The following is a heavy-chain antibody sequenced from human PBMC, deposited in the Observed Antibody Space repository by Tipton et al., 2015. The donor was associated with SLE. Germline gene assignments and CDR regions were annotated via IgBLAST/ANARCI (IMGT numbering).Heavy chain of an antibody. J-gene: IGHJ4*02. CDR3: ARIEDFWSGRIDY. D-gene: IGHD3-3*01. CDR1: GGSFSGYY. Sequence: LRLSCAVYGGSFSGYYWSWIRQPPGKGLEWIGEINHSGSTNYNPSLKSRVTMSGDTSKNQFSLKLSFVTAADTAFYYCARIEDFWSGRIDYWGQGTLITVSS. V-gene: IGHV4-34*01. CDR2: INHSGST.